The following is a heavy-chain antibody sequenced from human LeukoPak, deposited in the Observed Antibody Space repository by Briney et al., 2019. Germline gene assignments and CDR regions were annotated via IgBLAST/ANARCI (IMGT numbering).Heavy chain of an antibody. CDR2: INPNSGGT. CDR1: GYTFTGYD. V-gene: IGHV1-2*02. CDR3: AREADYDSSGYYRDALDI. J-gene: IGHJ3*02. D-gene: IGHD3-22*01. Sequence: ASVWDSCKASGYTFTGYDMHWVRQAPGQGLEWMGWINPNSGGTNYAQKFQGRVTMTRDTSISTAYMGLSRLRSDDTAVYYCAREADYDSSGYYRDALDIRGAGKPVTVSS.